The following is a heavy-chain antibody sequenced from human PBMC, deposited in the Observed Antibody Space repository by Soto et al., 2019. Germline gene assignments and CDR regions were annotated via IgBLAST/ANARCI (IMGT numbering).Heavy chain of an antibody. Sequence: GGSLRLSCAASGFTFSSYSMNWVRQAPGKGLEWVSSISSSSYIYYADSVKGRFTISRDNAKNSLYLQMNSLRAEDTAVYYCARSMFVPAAMRYMDNYFDYWGQGTLVTVSS. CDR1: GFTFSSYS. J-gene: IGHJ4*02. CDR3: ARSMFVPAAMRYMDNYFDY. CDR2: ISSSSYI. D-gene: IGHD2-2*01. V-gene: IGHV3-21*01.